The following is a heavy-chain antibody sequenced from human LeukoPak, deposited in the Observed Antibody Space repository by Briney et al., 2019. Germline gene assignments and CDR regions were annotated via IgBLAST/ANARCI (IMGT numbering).Heavy chain of an antibody. CDR3: ASETLERGYSGYETIDY. D-gene: IGHD5-12*01. CDR1: GYTFTSYG. J-gene: IGHJ4*02. CDR2: IIPIFGTA. Sequence: SVKVSCKASGYTFTSYGISWVRQAPGQGLEWMGGIIPIFGTANYAQKFQGRVTITADESTSTAYMELSSLRSEDTAVYYCASETLERGYSGYETIDYWGQGTLVTVSS. V-gene: IGHV1-69*13.